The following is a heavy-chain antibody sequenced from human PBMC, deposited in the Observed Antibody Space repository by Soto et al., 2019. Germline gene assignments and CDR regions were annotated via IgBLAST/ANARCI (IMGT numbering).Heavy chain of an antibody. J-gene: IGHJ6*02. Sequence: SVKVSCKASGGTFSSYAISWVRQAPGQGREWMGGIIPIFGTANYAQKFQGRVTITADESTSTAYMELSSLRSEDTAVYYCARVDYGDYPEYYGMDVWGQGXTVTVYS. D-gene: IGHD4-17*01. CDR2: IIPIFGTA. CDR3: ARVDYGDYPEYYGMDV. CDR1: GGTFSSYA. V-gene: IGHV1-69*13.